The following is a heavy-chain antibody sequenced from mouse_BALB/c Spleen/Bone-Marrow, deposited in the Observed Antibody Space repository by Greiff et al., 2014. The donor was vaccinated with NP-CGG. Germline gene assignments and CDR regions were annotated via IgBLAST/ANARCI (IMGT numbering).Heavy chain of an antibody. J-gene: IGHJ1*01. V-gene: IGHV1S41*01. D-gene: IGHD2-2*01. CDR3: AREIYGYDGWYFDV. CDR2: IAPGSGST. CDR1: SYTFTNYW. Sequence: DLVKPGASVKLSCKTSSYTFTNYWINWIKQRPGQGLEWLGRIAPGSGSTYYNEMFKVKAPLTVDTSSSTAYIQLSSLSSEDSAVYFCAREIYGYDGWYFDVWGAGTTVTVSS.